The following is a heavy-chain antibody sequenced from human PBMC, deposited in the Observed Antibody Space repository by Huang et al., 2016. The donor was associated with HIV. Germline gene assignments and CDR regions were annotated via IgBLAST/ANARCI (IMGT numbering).Heavy chain of an antibody. Sequence: QVQLVQSGAEVKKPGSSVKVSCKTSGAPFSNFAISWMRQAPGRWLELMGGLMPLSGRPNYAQVFQTRVTITADESTSTAYMELYDRRSEDTAVYFCSRTNSLYGNNWYSGYLDFWGQGTQVTVSS. CDR3: SRTNSLYGNNWYSGYLDF. CDR2: LMPLSGRP. V-gene: IGHV1-69*13. CDR1: GAPFSNFA. D-gene: IGHD6-13*01. J-gene: IGHJ4*02.